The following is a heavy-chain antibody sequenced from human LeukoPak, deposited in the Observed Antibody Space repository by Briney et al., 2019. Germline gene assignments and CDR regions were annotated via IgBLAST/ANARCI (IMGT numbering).Heavy chain of an antibody. D-gene: IGHD3-10*01. J-gene: IGHJ3*02. CDR2: IGTAGDP. V-gene: IGHV3-13*05. CDR1: GFTFSSYD. Sequence: PGGSLRLSCAASGFTFSSYDMHWVRQATGKGLEWVSAIGTAGDPYYPGSVRGRFTISRENAKNSLYLQMNSLRAGDTAEYYCARSTLGSGGGAFDIWGQGTMVTVSS. CDR3: ARSTLGSGGGAFDI.